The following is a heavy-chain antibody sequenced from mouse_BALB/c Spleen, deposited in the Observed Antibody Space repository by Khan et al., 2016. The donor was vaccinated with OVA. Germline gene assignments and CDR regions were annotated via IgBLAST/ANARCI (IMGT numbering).Heavy chain of an antibody. CDR3: TRSYDSYYFDY. V-gene: IGHV1-5*01. J-gene: IGHJ2*01. D-gene: IGHD2-4*01. CDR2: IYPGISDT. CDR1: GYSFTSYW. Sequence: VQLQQSGTVLARPGASVKMSCKASGYSFTSYWMHWVKQRPGLGLEWIGAIYPGISDTRYNQKFKGKAKLTAVTSASTAYMELSSLTNDDSSFYYCTRSYDSYYFDYWGQGTLLTVSS.